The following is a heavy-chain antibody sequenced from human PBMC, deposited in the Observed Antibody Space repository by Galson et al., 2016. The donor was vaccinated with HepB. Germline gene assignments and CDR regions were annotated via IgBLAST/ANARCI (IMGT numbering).Heavy chain of an antibody. D-gene: IGHD2-15*01. CDR3: ARSRTDIAVVIAAHLDS. J-gene: IGHJ4*02. CDR1: GFTFSSYA. CDR2: IGGSGAAT. V-gene: IGHV3-23*01. Sequence: SLRLSCAASGFTFSSYAMSWARQAPGKELEWVSSIGGSGAATRYADSAKGRFTISRDNSESTLFLQMDSLRAGDTAVYYCARSRTDIAVVIAAHLDSWGQGTLVTVSS.